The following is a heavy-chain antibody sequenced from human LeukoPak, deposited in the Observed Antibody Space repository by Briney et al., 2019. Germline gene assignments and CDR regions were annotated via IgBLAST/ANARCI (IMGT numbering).Heavy chain of an antibody. CDR2: ISSSSSTI. Sequence: GGSLRLSCAASGFTFSSHGMNWVRQAPGKGLEWVSYISSSSSTIYYADSVKGRFTISRDNAKNSLYLQMNSLRAEDTAVYYCARCSGGSCYSGIGAFDIWGQGTMVFVSS. V-gene: IGHV3-48*01. CDR1: GFTFSSHG. D-gene: IGHD2-15*01. J-gene: IGHJ3*02. CDR3: ARCSGGSCYSGIGAFDI.